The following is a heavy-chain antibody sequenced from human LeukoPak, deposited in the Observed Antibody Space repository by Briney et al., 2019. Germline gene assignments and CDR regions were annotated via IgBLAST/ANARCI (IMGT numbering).Heavy chain of an antibody. CDR2: IWNDGSKQ. V-gene: IGHV3-33*01. CDR1: GFTFSGHG. J-gene: IGHJ4*02. CDR3: AREDSGGWYSAR. Sequence: GGSLRLSCATSGFTFSGHGMHWIRQAPGKGLEWVAVIWNDGSKQLYAESVKGRFSISRDDSKNTLYLQMNSLRAEDTAVYYCAREDSGGWYSARWGQGTLVTVSS. D-gene: IGHD6-19*01.